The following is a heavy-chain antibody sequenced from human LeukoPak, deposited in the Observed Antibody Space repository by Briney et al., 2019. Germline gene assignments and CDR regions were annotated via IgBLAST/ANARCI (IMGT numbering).Heavy chain of an antibody. J-gene: IGHJ5*02. CDR3: ARVVIVRGWFDP. CDR2: IKQDGSDK. V-gene: IGHV3-7*01. CDR1: GFSFNKYW. Sequence: GGSLRLSCAASGFSFNKYWMSWVRQAPGKGLEWVANIKQDGSDKYYVDSVKGRFTISRDNAKNSLYLQMNRLKAEDTAVYYCARVVIVRGWFDPWGQGTLVTVSS. D-gene: IGHD2/OR15-2a*01.